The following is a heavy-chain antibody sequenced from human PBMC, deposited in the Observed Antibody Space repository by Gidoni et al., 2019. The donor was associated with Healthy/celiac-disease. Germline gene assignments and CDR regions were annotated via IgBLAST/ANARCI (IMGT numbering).Heavy chain of an antibody. V-gene: IGHV3-23*01. Sequence: EVQLLESGGGLVQPGGCLRLSCAASGLTCSSYALSWVRQAPGKGLELFSASSGSGGSTYYADSVKGRFTISRDNSKNTLYLQMNSLRAEDTAVYYCAKMLSGSYSYYYYYGMDVWGQGTTVTVSS. D-gene: IGHD1-26*01. J-gene: IGHJ6*02. CDR1: GLTCSSYA. CDR3: AKMLSGSYSYYYYYGMDV. CDR2: SSGSGGST.